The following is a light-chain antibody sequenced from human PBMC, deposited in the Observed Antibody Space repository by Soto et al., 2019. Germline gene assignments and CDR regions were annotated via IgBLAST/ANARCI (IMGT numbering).Light chain of an antibody. Sequence: QSVLTQPASVSGSPGQSITISCTGTSSDVGSYNLVSWYQQHPGKAHKLMIYEGSKRPSGVSNRFSCSKSGNTASLTISGLQAEDEADYYCCSYAGSSTYVFGTGTKLTVL. CDR3: CSYAGSSTYV. CDR2: EGS. CDR1: SSDVGSYNL. J-gene: IGLJ1*01. V-gene: IGLV2-23*01.